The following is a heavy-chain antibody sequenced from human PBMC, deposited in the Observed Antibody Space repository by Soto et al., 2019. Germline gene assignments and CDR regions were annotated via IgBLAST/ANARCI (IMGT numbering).Heavy chain of an antibody. CDR2: IYYSGST. J-gene: IGHJ6*02. CDR3: ASALGFDYGMDV. D-gene: IGHD3-16*01. V-gene: IGHV4-61*01. Sequence: QVQLQESGPGLVKPSETLSLTCTVSGGSVSSGSYYWSWIRQPPGKGLEWIGYIYYSGSTNYNPSLKSQVTISVDTSKNQFSLKLSSVTAADTAVYYCASALGFDYGMDVWGQGTTVTVSS. CDR1: GGSVSSGSYY.